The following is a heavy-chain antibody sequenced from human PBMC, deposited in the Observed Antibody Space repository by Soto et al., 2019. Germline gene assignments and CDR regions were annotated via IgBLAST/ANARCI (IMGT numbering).Heavy chain of an antibody. J-gene: IGHJ6*02. CDR3: ARDPYDFWSGYGSYYYGMGA. Sequence: SQTLSLTGAISGDSGASHTAACNWIRQSPSRGLEWLGRTYYRSKWYNYYGVSVKSRIAINPHTSKNQFSLQLNAVTPEDTAVYYCARDPYDFWSGYGSYYYGMGAWGPATTVTVSS. CDR2: TYYRSKWYN. D-gene: IGHD3-3*01. CDR1: GDSGASHTAA. V-gene: IGHV6-1*01.